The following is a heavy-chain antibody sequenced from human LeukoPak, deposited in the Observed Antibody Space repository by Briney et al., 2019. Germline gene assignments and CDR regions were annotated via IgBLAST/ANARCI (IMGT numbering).Heavy chain of an antibody. CDR3: ARRSNRGNDAFDI. CDR1: GGSISSYY. Sequence: PSESLSLTCTVSGGSISSYYWSWVRQPPGKGLEWVGYIYYSGSTNYNPSLKRRGTISVDASKNQFSLKLSSVTAADSAVYFCARRSNRGNDAFDIWGQGTMVTVSS. V-gene: IGHV4-59*08. D-gene: IGHD7-27*01. CDR2: IYYSGST. J-gene: IGHJ3*02.